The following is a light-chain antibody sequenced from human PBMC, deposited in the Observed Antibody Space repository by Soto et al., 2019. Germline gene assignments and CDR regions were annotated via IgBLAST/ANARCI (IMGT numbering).Light chain of an antibody. Sequence: QSALTQPPSASGSPGQSVTISCTGTSSDVGGYNYVSWYQQHPGKAPKFMIYEVSKRPSGVPDRFSGSKSGNTASLTVSGLQAEDEADYYCTSYTRATTWVFGGGTKLTVL. J-gene: IGLJ3*02. CDR3: TSYTRATTWV. CDR1: SSDVGGYNY. V-gene: IGLV2-8*01. CDR2: EVS.